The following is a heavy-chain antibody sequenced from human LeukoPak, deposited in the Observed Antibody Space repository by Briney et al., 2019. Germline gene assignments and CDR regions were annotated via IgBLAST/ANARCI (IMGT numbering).Heavy chain of an antibody. CDR3: ARGAVLGYCSSTSCSSGGQFVVFDL. J-gene: IGHJ2*01. D-gene: IGHD2-2*01. Sequence: SETLSLTCTVSGGSISSYYWSWIRQPAGKGLEWIGRIYTSGSTNYNPSLKSRVTMSVDTSKNQFSLKLSSVTAADTAVYYCARGAVLGYCSSTSCSSGGQFVVFDLWGRGTLVTVSS. CDR2: IYTSGST. V-gene: IGHV4-4*07. CDR1: GGSISSYY.